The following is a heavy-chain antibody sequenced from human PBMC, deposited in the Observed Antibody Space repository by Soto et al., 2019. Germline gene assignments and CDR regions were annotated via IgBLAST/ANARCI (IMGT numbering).Heavy chain of an antibody. J-gene: IGHJ4*02. Sequence: GGSLRLSCAASGFTFSSYAMSWVRQAPGKGLEWVSAISGSGGSTYYADSVKGRFTISRDNSKNTLYLQMNSLRAEDTAVYYCAKLNNRTPYSSGWYDWGQGTMVTVSS. CDR2: ISGSGGST. V-gene: IGHV3-23*01. D-gene: IGHD6-19*01. CDR1: GFTFSSYA. CDR3: AKLNNRTPYSSGWYD.